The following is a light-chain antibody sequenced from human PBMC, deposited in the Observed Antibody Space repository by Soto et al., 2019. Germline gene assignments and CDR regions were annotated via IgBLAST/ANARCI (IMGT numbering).Light chain of an antibody. CDR1: SSDVGGYNY. CDR3: SSYTGSSSLYV. CDR2: EVS. Sequence: QSALTQPASVSGSPGQSITISCTGTSSDVGGYNYVSWYQQHPGKAPKLMIYEVSNRPSGVSNRFSGSKSGNTASLTISGRQAEDEADYYCSSYTGSSSLYVFGTGTKVTVL. J-gene: IGLJ1*01. V-gene: IGLV2-14*01.